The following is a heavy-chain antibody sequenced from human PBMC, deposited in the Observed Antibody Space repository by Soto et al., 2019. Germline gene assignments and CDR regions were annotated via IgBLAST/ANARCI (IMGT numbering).Heavy chain of an antibody. CDR2: IYHSGST. J-gene: IGHJ4*02. V-gene: IGHV4-30-2*01. CDR1: GGSISSGGYS. D-gene: IGHD5-12*01. Sequence: SETLSLTCAVSGGSISSGGYSWSWIRQPPGKGLEWIGYIYHSGSTYYNPSLKSRVTISVDRSKNQFSLKLSSVTAADTAVYYCARGSTYDYWGQGTLVTVSS. CDR3: ARGSTYDY.